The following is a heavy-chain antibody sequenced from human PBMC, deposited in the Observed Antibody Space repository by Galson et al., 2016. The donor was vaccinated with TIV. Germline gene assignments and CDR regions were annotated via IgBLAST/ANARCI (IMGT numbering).Heavy chain of an antibody. J-gene: IGHJ3*01. Sequence: SLRLSCAASGFTFHTFSSYWMIWVRQAPGKGLERVANIKQDENEKDYVDSVRGRFTISGDNAKNSLYLEMNSLRAEDTAVYYCARHKVYAIDLWGQGTMVTVSS. CDR1: GFTFHTFSSYW. V-gene: IGHV3-7*01. CDR3: ARHKVYAIDL. CDR2: IKQDENEK. D-gene: IGHD6-6*01.